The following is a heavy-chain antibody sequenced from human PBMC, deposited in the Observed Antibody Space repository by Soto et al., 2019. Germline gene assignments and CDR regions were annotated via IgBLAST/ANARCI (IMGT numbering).Heavy chain of an antibody. CDR2: IFHSGNA. Sequence: SETLSLTCTVSGGSIRNVYWSWIRQAPGKGLEWIGFIFHSGNAKYNPSLKSRVTISVDTSKNQFSLSLDSVTAADTAVYYCARDRPDYDSSGDAFDIWGQGTMVTVSS. J-gene: IGHJ3*02. CDR3: ARDRPDYDSSGDAFDI. V-gene: IGHV4-59*01. CDR1: GGSIRNVY. D-gene: IGHD3-22*01.